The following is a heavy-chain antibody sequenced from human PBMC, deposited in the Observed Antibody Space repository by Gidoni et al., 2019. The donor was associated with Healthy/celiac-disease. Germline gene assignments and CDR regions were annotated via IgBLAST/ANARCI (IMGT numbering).Heavy chain of an antibody. D-gene: IGHD6-6*01. Sequence: QVQLHASGPGLVKPSETLSLTCTVSVGSIISYYWSWIRQPPGKGLEWIGYIYYSGSTNYNPSLKSRVTISVDTSKNQFSLKLSSVTAADTAVYYCAFGKYSSSYFDYWGQGTLVTVSS. CDR3: AFGKYSSSYFDY. J-gene: IGHJ4*02. V-gene: IGHV4-59*01. CDR2: IYYSGST. CDR1: VGSIISYY.